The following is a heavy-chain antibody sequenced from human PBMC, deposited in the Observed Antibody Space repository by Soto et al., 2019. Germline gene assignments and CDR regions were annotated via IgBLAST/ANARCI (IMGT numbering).Heavy chain of an antibody. D-gene: IGHD2-2*01. Sequence: SETLSLTCAVYGGSLSGYYWSWIRQPPGKGLEWIGEINHSGSTNYNPSLKSRVTISVDTSKNQFSLKLSSVTAADTAVYYCARLIPRGIVVVPAAPFYYYYMDVWGKGTTVTVSS. CDR2: INHSGST. V-gene: IGHV4-34*01. J-gene: IGHJ6*03. CDR3: ARLIPRGIVVVPAAPFYYYYMDV. CDR1: GGSLSGYY.